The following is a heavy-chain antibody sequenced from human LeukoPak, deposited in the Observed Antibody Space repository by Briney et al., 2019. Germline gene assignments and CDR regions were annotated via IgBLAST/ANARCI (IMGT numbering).Heavy chain of an antibody. CDR3: ARDLYGDYVKDY. Sequence: PGGSLRLSCAASGFTFNTYSMNWVRQAPGKGLEWVSSISSHSRDIYYADSVKGRFTISRDNAKNSLHLQMNSLRAEDTAVYYCARDLYGDYVKDYWGQGTLVTVSS. CDR1: GFTFNTYS. CDR2: ISSHSRDI. V-gene: IGHV3-21*01. D-gene: IGHD4-17*01. J-gene: IGHJ4*02.